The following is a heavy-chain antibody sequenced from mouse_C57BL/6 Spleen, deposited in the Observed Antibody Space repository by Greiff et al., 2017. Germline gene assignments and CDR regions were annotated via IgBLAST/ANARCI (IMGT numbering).Heavy chain of an antibody. J-gene: IGHJ2*01. CDR2: IYPGDGDT. CDR1: GYAFSSSW. V-gene: IGHV1-82*01. Sequence: QVQLQQSGPELVKPGASVKISCKASGYAFSSSWMNWVKQRPGKGLEWIGRIYPGDGDTNYNGKFKGKATLTADKSSSTAYMQLSSLTSEDSAVYFCAREGDYDEGRFFDDWGQGTTLTVSS. CDR3: AREGDYDEGRFFDD. D-gene: IGHD2-4*01.